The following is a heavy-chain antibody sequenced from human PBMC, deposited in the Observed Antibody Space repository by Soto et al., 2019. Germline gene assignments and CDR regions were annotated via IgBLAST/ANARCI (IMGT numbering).Heavy chain of an antibody. V-gene: IGHV3-23*01. J-gene: IGHJ4*02. CDR2: ISGSGGST. Sequence: GGSLRLSCAASGFTFSSYAMSWVRQAPGKGLEWVSAISGSGGSTYYADSVKGRFTISRINSKNTLYLQMNSLRAEDTAVYYCAKCGSDFGVVKKRYITGTTVSDFDYWGQGTLVTVSS. CDR1: GFTFSSYA. D-gene: IGHD1-7*01. CDR3: AKCGSDFGVVKKRYITGTTVSDFDY.